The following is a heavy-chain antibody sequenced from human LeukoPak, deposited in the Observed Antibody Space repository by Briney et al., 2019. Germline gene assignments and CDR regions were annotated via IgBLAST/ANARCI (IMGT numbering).Heavy chain of an antibody. Sequence: PSETLSLTCAVYGGSFSGYYWSWIRQPPGKGLEWIGEINHSGSTNYNPSLKSRVTISVDTSKNQFSLKLSSVTAADTAVYYCARAVEMATESPDAFGIWGQGTMVTVSS. D-gene: IGHD5-24*01. CDR1: GGSFSGYY. V-gene: IGHV4-34*01. CDR2: INHSGST. CDR3: ARAVEMATESPDAFGI. J-gene: IGHJ3*02.